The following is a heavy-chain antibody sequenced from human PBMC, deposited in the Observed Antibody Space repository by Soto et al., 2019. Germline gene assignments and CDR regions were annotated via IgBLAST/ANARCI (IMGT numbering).Heavy chain of an antibody. D-gene: IGHD5-12*01. CDR3: ARDLRVEMATIGIWFER. J-gene: IGHJ5*02. V-gene: IGHV4-34*01. CDR2: INHSGST. Sequence: SETLSLTCAVYGGSFSGYYWSWIRQPPGKGLEWIGEINHSGSTNYNPSLKSRVTISVDTSKNQFSLKLSSVTAADTAVYYCARDLRVEMATIGIWFERWGEGNLVTVSS. CDR1: GGSFSGYY.